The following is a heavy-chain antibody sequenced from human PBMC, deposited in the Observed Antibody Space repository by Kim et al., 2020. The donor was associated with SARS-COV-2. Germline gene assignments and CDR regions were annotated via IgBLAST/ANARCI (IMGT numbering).Heavy chain of an antibody. CDR3: ARDRAINYDFWSAYRANWFDP. CDR2: ISSSSSYI. Sequence: GGSLRLSCAASGFTFSSYSMNWVRQDPGKGLEWVSSISSSSSYIYYADSVKGRFTISRDNAKNSLYLQMNSLRAEDTAVYYCARDRAINYDFWSAYRANWFDPWGQGTLVTVSS. J-gene: IGHJ5*02. D-gene: IGHD3-3*01. V-gene: IGHV3-21*01. CDR1: GFTFSSYS.